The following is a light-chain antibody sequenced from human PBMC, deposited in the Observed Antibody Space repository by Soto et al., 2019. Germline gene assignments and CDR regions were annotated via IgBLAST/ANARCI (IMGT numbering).Light chain of an antibody. Sequence: EIVLTQSPATLSLSPGERATLSCRASRGIDTYLAWYQQKRGQAPRLLIYDASNRTTGIPARFSGGGSGTDFPLSISSRETEDFAVYYCQQRSSWPLTFGGGTKVEIK. CDR1: RGIDTY. CDR2: DAS. V-gene: IGKV3-11*01. J-gene: IGKJ4*01. CDR3: QQRSSWPLT.